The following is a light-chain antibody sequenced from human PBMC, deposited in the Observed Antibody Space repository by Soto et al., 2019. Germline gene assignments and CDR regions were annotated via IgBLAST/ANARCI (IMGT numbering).Light chain of an antibody. J-gene: IGKJ2*02. CDR3: QHYDSVPCT. CDR2: DAS. Sequence: DIQLTQSPSSVSASVGDRVTITCQASQDIKNYLIWYQQKPGKAPNLMIYDASTLGTGVSSRFSGSGSWIDFSVTITNLQPEDIATYFCQHYDSVPCTFGQGTRLEIK. V-gene: IGKV1-33*01. CDR1: QDIKNY.